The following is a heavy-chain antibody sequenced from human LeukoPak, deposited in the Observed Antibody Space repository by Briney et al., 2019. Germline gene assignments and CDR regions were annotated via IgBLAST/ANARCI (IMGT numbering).Heavy chain of an antibody. CDR3: ARVPVDSSSWYWGYYYYGMDV. Sequence: SETLSLTCTVSGGSISSYYWSWIRQPPGKGLEWIGYIYYSGSTNYNPPLKSRVTISVDTSKNQFSLKLSSVTAADTAVYYCARVPVDSSSWYWGYYYYGMDVWGQGTTVTVSS. J-gene: IGHJ6*02. V-gene: IGHV4-59*01. CDR2: IYYSGST. D-gene: IGHD6-13*01. CDR1: GGSISSYY.